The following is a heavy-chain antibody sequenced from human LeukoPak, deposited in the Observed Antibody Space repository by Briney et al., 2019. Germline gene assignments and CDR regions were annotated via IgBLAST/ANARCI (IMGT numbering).Heavy chain of an antibody. CDR3: AKTGYYGSADYYYYYMDV. D-gene: IGHD3-10*01. CDR2: ISGSGGST. Sequence: PGGSLRLSCAASGFTFSSYAMSWVRQAPGKGLEWVSAISGSGGSTYYADSVKGRFTISRDNSKNTLYLQMNSLRAEDTAVYYCAKTGYYGSADYYYYYMDVWGKGTTVTISS. CDR1: GFTFSSYA. V-gene: IGHV3-23*01. J-gene: IGHJ6*03.